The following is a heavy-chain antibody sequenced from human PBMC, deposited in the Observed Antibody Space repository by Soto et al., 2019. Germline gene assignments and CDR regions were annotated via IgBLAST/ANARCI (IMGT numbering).Heavy chain of an antibody. J-gene: IGHJ6*02. CDR3: TRHAPYSSGKGYYYGMDV. CDR1: GFTFSGSA. V-gene: IGHV3-73*01. Sequence: GSLRLSFAASGFTFSGSAMHWVRQASGKGLEWVGRIRSKANSYATAYAASVKGRFTISRDDSKNTAYLQMNSLKTEDTAVYYCTRHAPYSSGKGYYYGMDVWGQGTTVTVSS. D-gene: IGHD6-19*01. CDR2: IRSKANSYAT.